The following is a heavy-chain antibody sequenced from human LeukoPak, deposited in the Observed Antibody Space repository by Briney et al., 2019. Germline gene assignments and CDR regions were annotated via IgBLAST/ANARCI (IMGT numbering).Heavy chain of an antibody. CDR2: IYYSGST. CDR1: GGSISTYY. CDR3: ARVANWFGP. V-gene: IGHV4-59*12. Sequence: PSETLSLTCTVSGGSISTYYGNWIRQAPGKGLEWIGYIYYSGSTNYNPSLKGRVTMSVDTSRNQFSLKLSSVTAADTAVYYCARVANWFGPWGQGTLVTVSS. J-gene: IGHJ5*02.